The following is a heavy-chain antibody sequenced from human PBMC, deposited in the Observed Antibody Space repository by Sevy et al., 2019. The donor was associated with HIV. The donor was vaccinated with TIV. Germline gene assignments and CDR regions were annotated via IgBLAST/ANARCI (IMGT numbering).Heavy chain of an antibody. V-gene: IGHV4-59*08. J-gene: IGHJ4*02. Sequence: SETMSLTCTVSGGSITSLFWNWIRQPPGKGLEWIANIYYNGHINYNPSLKSRVTLSLDTSKNQFSLRLSSVTAADTAMYYCAGENAWGRGYSWGQGTLVTVSS. CDR3: AGENAWGRGYS. D-gene: IGHD1-26*01. CDR2: IYYNGHI. CDR1: GGSITSLF.